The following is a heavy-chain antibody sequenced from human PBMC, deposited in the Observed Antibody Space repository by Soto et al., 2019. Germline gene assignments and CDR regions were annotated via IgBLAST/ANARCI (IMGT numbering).Heavy chain of an antibody. Sequence: SETLSLTCTVSGDSISSGSYYWGWIRQPPGKGLERIGNINYSGSTYYNPSLQSRVTTSVDTSKNQFSLKLSSVIAAATAVYYCSLLPGHCTSTSSYGYYVMDVWGQGTTVTVSS. CDR2: INYSGST. CDR3: SLLPGHCTSTSSYGYYVMDV. V-gene: IGHV4-39*01. D-gene: IGHD2-2*01. J-gene: IGHJ6*02. CDR1: GDSISSGSYY.